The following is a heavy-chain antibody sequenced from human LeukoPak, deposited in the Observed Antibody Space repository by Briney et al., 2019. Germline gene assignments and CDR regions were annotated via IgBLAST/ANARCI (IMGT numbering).Heavy chain of an antibody. J-gene: IGHJ4*02. Sequence: PSETLSLTCAVWGGSMSTTNWRGWVRQPPGKGLEWIGEVHLSGATNYNLSLESRVSMSIDKSKNHLSLEVTSVTAADTAIYYCTRDSGAFSPFGFWGQGTLVTVSS. V-gene: IGHV4-4*02. CDR3: TRDSGAFSPFGF. CDR2: VHLSGAT. CDR1: GGSMSTTNW. D-gene: IGHD2-15*01.